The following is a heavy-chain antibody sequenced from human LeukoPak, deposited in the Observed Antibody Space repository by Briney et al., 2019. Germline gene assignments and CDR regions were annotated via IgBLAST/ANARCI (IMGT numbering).Heavy chain of an antibody. V-gene: IGHV3-74*01. CDR3: ARWSRIDSSGYYYEPFDY. J-gene: IGHJ4*02. D-gene: IGHD3-22*01. CDR1: GFTFSSYW. Sequence: GGSLRLSCAASGFTFSSYWMHWVRQAPGKGLVWVSRINSDGSSTSYADSVKGRFTISRDNAKNTLYLQMNSLRAEDTAVYCCARWSRIDSSGYYYEPFDYWGQGTLVTVSS. CDR2: INSDGSST.